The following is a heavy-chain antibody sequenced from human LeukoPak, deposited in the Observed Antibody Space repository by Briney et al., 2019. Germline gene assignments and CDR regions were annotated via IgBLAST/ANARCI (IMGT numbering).Heavy chain of an antibody. D-gene: IGHD1-14*01. CDR3: ARGLAWPHNLGFDY. CDR1: GYTFTSYD. J-gene: IGHJ4*02. Sequence: ASVKVSCKASGYTFTSYDINWVRQATGQGLEWMGWMNPNSGNTGYAQKFQGRVTMTRNTSISTAYMELSSLRSEDTAVYYCARGLAWPHNLGFDYWGQGTLVTVSS. V-gene: IGHV1-8*01. CDR2: MNPNSGNT.